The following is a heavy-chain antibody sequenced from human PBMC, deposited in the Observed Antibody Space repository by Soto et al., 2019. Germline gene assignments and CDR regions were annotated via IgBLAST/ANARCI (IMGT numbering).Heavy chain of an antibody. V-gene: IGHV4-39*01. CDR2: IYYSGST. CDR1: GGSISSSSYY. D-gene: IGHD3-10*01. Sequence: PSETLSLTCTVSGGSISSSSYYWGWIHQPPGKGLEWIGSIYYSGSTYYNPSLKSRVTISVDTSKNQFSLKLSSVTAADTAVYYCARHVLEILWFGELLVMDVWGQGTTVT. CDR3: ARHVLEILWFGELLVMDV. J-gene: IGHJ6*02.